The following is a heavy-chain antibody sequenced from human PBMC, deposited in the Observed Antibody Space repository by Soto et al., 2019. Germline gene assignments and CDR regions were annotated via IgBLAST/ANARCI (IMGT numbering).Heavy chain of an antibody. D-gene: IGHD5-18*01. J-gene: IGHJ6*02. CDR1: GFTFSGYE. Sequence: PGGSLRLSCAASGFTFSGYEMNWVRQAPGKGLEWVSYIGSSGRPIYYADSVKGRFTISRDNAKNSLYLQMNSLRAEDTAVYYCARDRGYSYGGHYGMDVWGQGTTVTVSS. CDR3: ARDRGYSYGGHYGMDV. V-gene: IGHV3-48*03. CDR2: IGSSGRPI.